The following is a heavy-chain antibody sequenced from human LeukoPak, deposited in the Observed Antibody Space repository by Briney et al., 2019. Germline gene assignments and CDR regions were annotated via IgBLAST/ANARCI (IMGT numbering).Heavy chain of an antibody. D-gene: IGHD1-20*01. J-gene: IGHJ4*02. CDR3: ASINWNDLSVFDC. V-gene: IGHV4-39*01. CDR2: LSYSGNS. Sequence: PSETLSLTCTISGGTITSSNSYWGWIRQPPGKGLEWIGHLSYSGNSYYNASLKSRFTISLDTSKNQFSLRLSSVTAADTAIYYCASINWNDLSVFDCWGQGTLVTVSS. CDR1: GGTITSSNSY.